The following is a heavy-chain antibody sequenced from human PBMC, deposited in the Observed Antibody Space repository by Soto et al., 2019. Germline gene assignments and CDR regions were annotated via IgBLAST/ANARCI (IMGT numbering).Heavy chain of an antibody. V-gene: IGHV3-33*01. CDR3: ARDRPTEWELLGGWFDP. CDR2: IWYDGSNK. D-gene: IGHD1-26*01. Sequence: QVQLVESGGGVVQPGRSLRLSCAASGFTFSSYGMHWVRQAPGKGLEWVAVIWYDGSNKYYADSVKGRFTISRDNSKNTLYLQMNSLRAEDTAVYYCARDRPTEWELLGGWFDPWGQGTLVTVSS. CDR1: GFTFSSYG. J-gene: IGHJ5*02.